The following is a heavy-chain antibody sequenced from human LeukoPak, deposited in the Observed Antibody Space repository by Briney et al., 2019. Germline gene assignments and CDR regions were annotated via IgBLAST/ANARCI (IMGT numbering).Heavy chain of an antibody. V-gene: IGHV3-53*01. D-gene: IGHD6-19*01. J-gene: IGHJ6*03. CDR2: IYSGGST. CDR3: ARDPPLAGGWYYYYYVDV. CDR1: GFTVSSNY. Sequence: GGSLGLSCAASGFTVSSNYMSWVRQAPGKGLEWVSVIYSGGSTYYADSVKGRFTISRDNSKNTLYLQMNSLRAEDTAVYYCARDPPLAGGWYYYYYVDVWGKGTTVTVSS.